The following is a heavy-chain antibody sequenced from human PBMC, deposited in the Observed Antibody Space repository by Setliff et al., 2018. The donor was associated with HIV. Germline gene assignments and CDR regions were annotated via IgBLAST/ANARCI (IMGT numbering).Heavy chain of an antibody. CDR3: ARGLPGTYRYSYYYYYMDV. Sequence: SETLTLTCAVYGGSFSGYYWSWIRQPPGKGLEWIGEINHSGSTNYNPSLKSRVTISIDTSKNQFSLKVSSVTAADTALYYCARGLPGTYRYSYYYYYMDVWDKGTTVTVSS. CDR2: INHSGST. J-gene: IGHJ6*03. D-gene: IGHD3-16*02. CDR1: GGSFSGYY. V-gene: IGHV4-34*01.